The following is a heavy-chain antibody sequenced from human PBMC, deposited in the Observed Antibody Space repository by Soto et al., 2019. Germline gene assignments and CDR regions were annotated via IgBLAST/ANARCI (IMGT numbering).Heavy chain of an antibody. J-gene: IGHJ6*01. CDR1: GFTFSSYD. D-gene: IGHD3-10*01. CDR3: ARDRVTMVRGDHYGMDV. Sequence: EVQLVESGGGLVQPGGSLRLSCAASGFTFSSYDMHWVRQAAGKSLEWVSATSAAGDTYYAGAVKGRFTISRENAKNALFLQMNSLRAEDTAVYYCARDRVTMVRGDHYGMDVW. V-gene: IGHV3-13*01. CDR2: TSAAGDT.